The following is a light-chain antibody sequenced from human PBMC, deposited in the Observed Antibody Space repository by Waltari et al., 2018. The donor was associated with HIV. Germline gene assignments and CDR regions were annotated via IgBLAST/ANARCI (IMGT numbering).Light chain of an antibody. CDR3: TSYAGINPVA. CDR1: SSDVGRYDY. J-gene: IGLJ2*01. V-gene: IGLV2-8*01. Sequence: QSALTQPPSASGSPGQSVTISCTGTSSDVGRYDYVSWSQQHPGKAPNLLLYYVNKRPSGVPDRFSGSKSGNTASLTVSGLQAEDEAEYSCTSYAGINPVAFGGGTKLTVL. CDR2: YVN.